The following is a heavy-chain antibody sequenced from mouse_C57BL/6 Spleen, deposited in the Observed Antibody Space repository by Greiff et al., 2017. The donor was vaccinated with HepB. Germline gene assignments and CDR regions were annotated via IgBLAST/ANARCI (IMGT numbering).Heavy chain of an antibody. V-gene: IGHV5-4*03. J-gene: IGHJ4*01. D-gene: IGHD3-2*02. CDR2: ISDGGSCT. Sequence: EVKVVESGGGLVKPGGSLKLSCAASGFTFSSYAMSWVRQTPEKRLEWVATISDGGSCTYYPDNVKGRFTIARDNATNNLYLQMSHLKSEDTAMYYCARGPDSSGFYAMDYWGQGTSVTVSS. CDR3: ARGPDSSGFYAMDY. CDR1: GFTFSSYA.